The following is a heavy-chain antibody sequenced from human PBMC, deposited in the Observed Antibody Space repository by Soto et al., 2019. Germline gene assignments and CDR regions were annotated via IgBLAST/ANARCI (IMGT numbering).Heavy chain of an antibody. CDR3: ARQMTTVTTKYNWFDP. CDR2: IYSGGST. Sequence: GGSLRLSCAASGFTVSSNYMSWVRQAPGKGLEWVSVIYSGGSTYYADSVKGRFTISRDNSKNTLYLQMNSLRAEDTAVYYCARQMTTVTTKYNWFDPWGQGTLVTVSS. D-gene: IGHD4-4*01. V-gene: IGHV3-66*04. CDR1: GFTVSSNY. J-gene: IGHJ5*02.